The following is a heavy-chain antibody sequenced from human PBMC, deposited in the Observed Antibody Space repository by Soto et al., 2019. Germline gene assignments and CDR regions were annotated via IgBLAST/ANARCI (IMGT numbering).Heavy chain of an antibody. D-gene: IGHD6-19*01. V-gene: IGHV4-34*01. J-gene: IGHJ4*02. Sequence: SETLSLTCAVYGGSFSGYYWSWIRQPPGKGLEWIGEINHSGSTNYNPSLKSRVTISVDTSKNQFSLKLSSVTAADTAVYYCARGSVAGDGIDYWGQGTLVT. CDR3: ARGSVAGDGIDY. CDR1: GGSFSGYY. CDR2: INHSGST.